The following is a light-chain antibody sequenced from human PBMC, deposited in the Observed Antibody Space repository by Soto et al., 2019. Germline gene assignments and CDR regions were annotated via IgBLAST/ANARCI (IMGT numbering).Light chain of an antibody. J-gene: IGLJ2*01. CDR2: DVS. CDR1: SSDVGGYNY. V-gene: IGLV2-14*01. CDR3: SSYTRSSTQV. Sequence: QSALTQPASVSGSPGQSITISCTGTSSDVGGYNYVSWYQQHPGKAPKLMIYDVSNRPSGVSNRFSGSKSGNTASLTISWLQAEDEADYYCSSYTRSSTQVFGGGTKLTVL.